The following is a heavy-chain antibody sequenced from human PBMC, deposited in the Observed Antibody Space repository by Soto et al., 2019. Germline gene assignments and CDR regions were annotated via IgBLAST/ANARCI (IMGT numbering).Heavy chain of an antibody. V-gene: IGHV1-69*01. CDR3: ARAPRIVGATTDDY. CDR2: IIPIFGTA. D-gene: IGHD1-26*01. CDR1: GGIFSSYA. J-gene: IGHJ4*02. Sequence: QVQLVQSGAEVKKPGSSVKVSCKASGGIFSSYAISWVRQAPGQGLEWMGGIIPIFGTANYAQKFQGRVTITADESTSTAYMELSSLRSEDTAVYYCARAPRIVGATTDDYWGQGTLVTVSS.